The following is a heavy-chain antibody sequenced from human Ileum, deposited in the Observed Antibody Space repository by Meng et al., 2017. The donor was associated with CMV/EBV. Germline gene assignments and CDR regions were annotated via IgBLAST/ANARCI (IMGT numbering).Heavy chain of an antibody. Sequence: QVSLQESGPGLVKPSETLSLTCTVSDGSISSYYWSWIRQSAGKGLEWIGRIHTSGTTNYNPSLKSRVTLSLDTSKDQFSLKLTSVTAADTAVYYCAREKSSCTSSTCYGVDSWGQGTLVTVSS. CDR1: DGSISSYY. CDR3: AREKSSCTSSTCYGVDS. V-gene: IGHV4-4*07. J-gene: IGHJ4*02. CDR2: IHTSGTT. D-gene: IGHD2-2*01.